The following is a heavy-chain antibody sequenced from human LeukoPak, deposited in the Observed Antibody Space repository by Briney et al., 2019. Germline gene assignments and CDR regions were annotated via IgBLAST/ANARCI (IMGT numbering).Heavy chain of an antibody. V-gene: IGHV1-69*05. D-gene: IGHD1-26*01. CDR3: ARVGRSRGSLPNSYYYMDV. J-gene: IGHJ6*03. CDR2: IIPIFGST. Sequence: SVKVSYNASGAIFTSYSVSWVRQAPGQGLEWMGGIIPIFGSTNYAQKFQGRVTITTDQSTRTAYMELNSLSSDDTAVYYCARVGRSRGSLPNSYYYMDVWGKGTTVAVSS. CDR1: GAIFTSYS.